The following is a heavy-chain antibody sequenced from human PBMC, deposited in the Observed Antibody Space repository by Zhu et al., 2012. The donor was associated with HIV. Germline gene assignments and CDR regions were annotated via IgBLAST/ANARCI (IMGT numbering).Heavy chain of an antibody. D-gene: IGHD6-19*01. CDR2: IYTSGST. Sequence: QVQLQESGPGLVKPSETLSLTCTVSGGSISSYYWSWIRQPPGKGLEWIGYIYTSGSTNYNPSLKSRVTISVDTSKSQFSLKLSSVTAADTAVYYCARDRGIAVAGSYYYGMDVWGQGTTVTVSS. CDR1: GGSISSYY. CDR3: ARDRGIAVAGSYYYGMDV. J-gene: IGHJ6*02. V-gene: IGHV4-4*09.